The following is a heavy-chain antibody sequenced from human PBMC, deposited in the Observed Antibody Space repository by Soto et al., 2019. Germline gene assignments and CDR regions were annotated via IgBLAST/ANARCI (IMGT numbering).Heavy chain of an antibody. J-gene: IGHJ3*02. Sequence: GGSLRLSCAASGFTFSSYGMHWVRQAPGKGLEWVAVIWYDGSNKYYADSVKGRFTISRDNSKNTLYLQMNSLRAEDTAVYYCASSIVVVTATPHDAFDIWGQGTMVTVSS. D-gene: IGHD2-21*02. CDR3: ASSIVVVTATPHDAFDI. CDR2: IWYDGSNK. V-gene: IGHV3-33*01. CDR1: GFTFSSYG.